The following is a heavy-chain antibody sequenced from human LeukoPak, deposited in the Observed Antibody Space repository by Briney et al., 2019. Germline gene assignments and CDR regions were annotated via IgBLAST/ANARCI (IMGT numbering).Heavy chain of an antibody. CDR2: VDPEDGET. Sequence: ASVKVSCKVSGYTFTDYYMHWVQQAPGKGLEWMGLVDPEDGETIYAEKFQGRVTIAADTSTDTAYMELSSLRSEDTAVYYCATGFSSSSPALDPWGQGTLVTVSS. CDR1: GYTFTDYY. V-gene: IGHV1-69-2*01. CDR3: ATGFSSSSPALDP. D-gene: IGHD6-6*01. J-gene: IGHJ5*02.